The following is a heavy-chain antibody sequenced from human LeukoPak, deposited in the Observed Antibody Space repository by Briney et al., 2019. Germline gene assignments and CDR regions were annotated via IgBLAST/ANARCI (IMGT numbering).Heavy chain of an antibody. CDR1: GFTFSSYA. CDR2: ISGSGGST. CDR3: ARDLGGELSVGYFDY. D-gene: IGHD3-16*02. V-gene: IGHV3-23*01. Sequence: GGSLRLSCAASGFTFSSYAMSWVRQAPGKGLEWVSAISGSGGSTYYADSVKGRFTISRDNSKNTLYLQMNSLRAEDTAVYYCARDLGGELSVGYFDYWGQGTLVTVSS. J-gene: IGHJ4*02.